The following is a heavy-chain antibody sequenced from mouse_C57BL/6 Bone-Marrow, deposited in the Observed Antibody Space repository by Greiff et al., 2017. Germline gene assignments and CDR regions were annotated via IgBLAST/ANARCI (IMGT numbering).Heavy chain of an antibody. D-gene: IGHD1-1*01. CDR3: ARRVYGSSDWWYFDV. CDR1: GYTFTDHT. Sequence: VQLQQSDAELVKPGASVKISCKVSGYTFTDHTIHWMKQRPEQGLEWIGYIYPRDGSTKYNEKFKGKATLTADKSSSTAYMQLNSLTSEDSAVYFCARRVYGSSDWWYFDVWGTGTTVTVSS. J-gene: IGHJ1*03. CDR2: IYPRDGST. V-gene: IGHV1-78*01.